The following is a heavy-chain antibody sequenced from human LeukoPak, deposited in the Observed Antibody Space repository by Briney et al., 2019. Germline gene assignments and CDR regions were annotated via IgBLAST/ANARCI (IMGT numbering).Heavy chain of an antibody. J-gene: IGHJ4*02. CDR1: GFTFSTYW. CDR2: INSDCGST. CDR3: ARAGTSGYSYGHDY. D-gene: IGHD5-18*01. Sequence: PGWSLRLSCAASGFTFSTYWMHWVRQAPGKGLGLVSRINSDCGSTRYADSVKGGFIISRANAKNTLYLQMNSLRAEDTAVYYCARAGTSGYSYGHDYWGQGTLVTVSS. V-gene: IGHV3-74*01.